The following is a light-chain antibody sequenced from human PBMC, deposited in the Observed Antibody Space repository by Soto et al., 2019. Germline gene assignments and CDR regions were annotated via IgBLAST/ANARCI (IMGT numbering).Light chain of an antibody. V-gene: IGKV3-15*01. CDR3: QQYNNRWT. J-gene: IGKJ1*01. CDR1: QSISSR. Sequence: DILMTQSPATLSASRGESATISCRVSQSISSRLAWYHQKPGQAPRLLIYGASTTASGIQARFSGSGSGTEFTLTIRSLQSEDFAVYYCQQYNNRWTCGQGTKVDIK. CDR2: GAS.